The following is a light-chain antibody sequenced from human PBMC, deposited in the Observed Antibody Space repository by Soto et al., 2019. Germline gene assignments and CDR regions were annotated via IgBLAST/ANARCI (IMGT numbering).Light chain of an antibody. CDR3: HQSYSTPIT. J-gene: IGKJ5*01. V-gene: IGKV1-39*01. Sequence: DIQRTQSPSSLSASVVDRATTTFRASQSISSYLNWYQQNPGKAPKLLIYAASGLPSGVPSRFSGSGSGTDFTLTISSLQPEDFATYYCHQSYSTPITFGQGTRLEI. CDR1: QSISSY. CDR2: AAS.